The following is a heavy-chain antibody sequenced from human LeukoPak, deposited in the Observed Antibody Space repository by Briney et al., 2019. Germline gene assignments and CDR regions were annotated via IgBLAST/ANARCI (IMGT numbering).Heavy chain of an antibody. CDR1: GYTFTGYY. V-gene: IGHV1-2*02. CDR2: INPNSGGT. D-gene: IGHD4-17*01. CDR3: ARAHDYGAHFDY. Sequence: ASVKASCKASGYTFTGYYMHWVRQAPGQGLEWMGWINPNSGGTNYAQKFQGRVTMTRDTSISTAYMELSRLRSDDTAVYYCARAHDYGAHFDYWGQGTLVTVSS. J-gene: IGHJ4*02.